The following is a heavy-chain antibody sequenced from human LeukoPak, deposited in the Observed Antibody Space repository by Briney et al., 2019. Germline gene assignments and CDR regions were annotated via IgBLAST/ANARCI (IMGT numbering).Heavy chain of an antibody. V-gene: IGHV4-59*01. CDR3: ARGRFLDAFDI. J-gene: IGHJ3*02. Sequence: PSETLSLTCTVSGGSISSYYWSWIRQPPGKGLEWIGYIYYTGSTKYKPSLKSRVTISVDTSKNQFSLKLSSVTAADTAVYYCARGRFLDAFDIWGQGTMVTVSS. D-gene: IGHD3-3*01. CDR1: GGSISSYY. CDR2: IYYTGST.